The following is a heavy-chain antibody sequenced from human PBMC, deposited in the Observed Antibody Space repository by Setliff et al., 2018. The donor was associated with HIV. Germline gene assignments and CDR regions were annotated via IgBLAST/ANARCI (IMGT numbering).Heavy chain of an antibody. Sequence: PSETLSLTCTVSGGSISSSSYYWNWFRQYPGKGLEWIGYIHYTGTTNQNPSLRSLITISLDTPKNQFSLKLTSVTAADTAVYYCARAPYVSGSFGWFDPWGQGTLVTVSS. CDR2: IHYTGTT. V-gene: IGHV4-31*01. CDR1: GGSISSSSYY. CDR3: ARAPYVSGSFGWFDP. D-gene: IGHD3-10*01. J-gene: IGHJ5*02.